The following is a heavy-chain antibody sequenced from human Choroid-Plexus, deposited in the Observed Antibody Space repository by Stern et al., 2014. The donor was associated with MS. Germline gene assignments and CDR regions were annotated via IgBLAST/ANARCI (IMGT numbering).Heavy chain of an antibody. J-gene: IGHJ5*02. Sequence: VQLVESGGGVVQPGRPLRLSCVVSGFTFGSCAMHWVRQAPGKGLEWVAGVSYDGSNKNYADSVKGRFTISRDNSQNTLYMQMSSLRPEDTAVYYCAKDRQYLTYFFDHWGQGSLVTVSS. CDR2: VSYDGSNK. V-gene: IGHV3-30*18. D-gene: IGHD2/OR15-2a*01. CDR3: AKDRQYLTYFFDH. CDR1: GFTFGSCA.